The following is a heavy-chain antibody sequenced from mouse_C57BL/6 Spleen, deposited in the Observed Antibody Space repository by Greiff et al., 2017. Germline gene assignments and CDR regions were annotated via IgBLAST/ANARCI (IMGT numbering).Heavy chain of an antibody. Sequence: VQLQQSGAELVRPGASVKLSCAASGFNIKDDYMHWVKQRPEQGLEWIGWIDPENGDTEYASKFQGRATITADTSSNPPYLQLSSLKSEDTAVYCWTCNSSDVWGKGTTVTVSA. CDR1: GFNIKDDY. CDR3: TCNSSDV. CDR2: IDPENGDT. V-gene: IGHV14-4*01. D-gene: IGHD4-1*02. J-gene: IGHJ1*03.